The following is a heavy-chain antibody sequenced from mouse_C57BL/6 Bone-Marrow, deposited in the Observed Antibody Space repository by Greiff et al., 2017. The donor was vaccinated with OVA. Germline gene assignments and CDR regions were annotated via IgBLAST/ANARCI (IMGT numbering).Heavy chain of an antibody. D-gene: IGHD2-1*01. J-gene: IGHJ4*01. CDR1: GFTFSSYA. V-gene: IGHV5-9-1*02. CDR3: TRLLDAMDY. Sequence: EVKLVESGEGLVKPGGSLKLYCSASGFTFSSYAMSWVRQTPEKRLEWVAYISSGGDYIYYADTVKSRFTISRYNARNTLYLQMSSLKSEDTAMYYCTRLLDAMDYWGQGTSVTVSS. CDR2: ISSGGDYI.